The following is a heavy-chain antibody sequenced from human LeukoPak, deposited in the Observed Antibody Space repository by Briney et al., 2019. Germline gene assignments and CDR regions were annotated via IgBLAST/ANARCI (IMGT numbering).Heavy chain of an antibody. CDR3: TLNYDSSGSLFDY. D-gene: IGHD3-22*01. CDR2: ISYAGSNK. CDR1: GFTLSSYG. J-gene: IGHJ4*02. Sequence: GGSLRLSCAASGFTLSSYGMHWVRQAPGKGLEWVAVISYAGSNKYYVDSVKGRFTISRDNSKNTLYLQMNSLRAEDTAVYYCTLNYDSSGSLFDYWGQGTLVTVSS. V-gene: IGHV3-30*03.